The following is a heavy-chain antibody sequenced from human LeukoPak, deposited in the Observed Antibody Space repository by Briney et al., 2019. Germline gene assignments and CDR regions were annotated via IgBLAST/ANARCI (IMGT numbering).Heavy chain of an antibody. CDR1: GGSISSYY. CDR3: ARVNYDSSGYFFDY. J-gene: IGHJ4*02. CDR2: IYYSGGT. D-gene: IGHD3-22*01. V-gene: IGHV4-59*01. Sequence: SETLSLTCTVSGGSISSYYWSWIRQPPGKGLEWIGYIYYSGGTNYNPSLKSRVTISVDTSKNQFSLKLSSVTAADTAVYYCARVNYDSSGYFFDYWGQGTMVTVSS.